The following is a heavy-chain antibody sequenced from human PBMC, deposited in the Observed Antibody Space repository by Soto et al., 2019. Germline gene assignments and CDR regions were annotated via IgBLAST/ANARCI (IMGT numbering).Heavy chain of an antibody. CDR2: IYYSGNT. D-gene: IGHD3-10*01. Sequence: QPPGTGLEWIATIYYSGNTYYNPSLKSRVTISVDTSKNQFSLKLSSVTAADTAVYFCARLHYNTYFDYWGQGTPVTVSS. V-gene: IGHV4-39*01. CDR3: ARLHYNTYFDY. J-gene: IGHJ4*02.